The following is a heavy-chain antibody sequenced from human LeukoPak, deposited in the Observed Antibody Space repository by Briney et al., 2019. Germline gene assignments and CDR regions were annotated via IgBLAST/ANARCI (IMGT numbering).Heavy chain of an antibody. J-gene: IGHJ4*02. D-gene: IGHD3-16*02. Sequence: PSETLSLTCAVYGGSFSGYYWSWIRQPPGKGLEWIGEINHSGSTNYNPSLKSRVTISVDTSKNQFSLKLSSVTAADTAVYYCARAVYDYVWGSYRCVYFDYWGQGTLVTVSS. V-gene: IGHV4-34*01. CDR1: GGSFSGYY. CDR3: ARAVYDYVWGSYRCVYFDY. CDR2: INHSGST.